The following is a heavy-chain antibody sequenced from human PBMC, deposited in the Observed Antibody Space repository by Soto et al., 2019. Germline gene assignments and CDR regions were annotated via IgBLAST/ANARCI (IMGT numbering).Heavy chain of an antibody. Sequence: PSXTLCLTGTVSGVSVSSGSYYCSWILQPPGKGLELIGYIFYNGSTNYNPSLKSRVTMSVDTSRDQFSLRLSSVTAPDTAFYYCARGVTMITGFDYWGQGSLVTVSS. CDR1: GVSVSSGSYY. CDR3: ARGVTMITGFDY. V-gene: IGHV4-61*01. CDR2: IFYNGST. J-gene: IGHJ4*02. D-gene: IGHD3-22*01.